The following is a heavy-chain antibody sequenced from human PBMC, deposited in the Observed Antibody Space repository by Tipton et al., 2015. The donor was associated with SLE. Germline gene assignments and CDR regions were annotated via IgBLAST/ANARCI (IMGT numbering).Heavy chain of an antibody. D-gene: IGHD1-1*01. V-gene: IGHV4-59*11. Sequence: TLSLTRTVSGASISTHYWSWIRKPPGKRLEWIGTLYHTGTSGYNPSLKSRATISVDTSKSQFSLKLSSVTAADTAVYYCATDHWNQGTFDIWGQGTMVTVSS. J-gene: IGHJ3*02. CDR3: ATDHWNQGTFDI. CDR2: LYHTGTS. CDR1: GASISTHY.